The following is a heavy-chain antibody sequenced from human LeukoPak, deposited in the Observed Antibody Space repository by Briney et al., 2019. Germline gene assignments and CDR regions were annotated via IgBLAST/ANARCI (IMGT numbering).Heavy chain of an antibody. D-gene: IGHD2-21*02. J-gene: IGHJ6*02. CDR2: IYYSGST. Sequence: PSETLSLTCTVSGVSISSYYWSWIRQPPGKGLEWIGYIYYSGSTNYNPSLKSRVTISVDTSKNQFSLKLSSVTAADTAVYYCARAYCGGDCYSRAYYYYGMDVWGQGTTVTVSS. CDR3: ARAYCGGDCYSRAYYYYGMDV. V-gene: IGHV4-59*08. CDR1: GVSISSYY.